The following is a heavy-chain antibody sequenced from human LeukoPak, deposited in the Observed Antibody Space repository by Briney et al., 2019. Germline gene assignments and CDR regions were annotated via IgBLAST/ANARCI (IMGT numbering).Heavy chain of an antibody. V-gene: IGHV3-23*01. Sequence: GGSLRLSCAASGFTFSSYAMSWVRQAPGKGLEWVSAISGSGGSTYYADSVKGRFTISRDNSKNTLYLQMNSLRAEDTAVYYCAKKGLDFRSGLVGGYFDYWGQGTLVTVSS. CDR3: AKKGLDFRSGLVGGYFDY. CDR1: GFTFSSYA. CDR2: ISGSGGST. J-gene: IGHJ4*02. D-gene: IGHD3-3*01.